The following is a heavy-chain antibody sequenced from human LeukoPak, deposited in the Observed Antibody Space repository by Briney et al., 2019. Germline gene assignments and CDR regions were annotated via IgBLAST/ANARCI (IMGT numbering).Heavy chain of an antibody. CDR2: ISYDGSNK. CDR3: ARNYDFWSGPYYMDV. D-gene: IGHD3-3*01. V-gene: IGHV3-30*03. CDR1: GFTFSSYG. J-gene: IGHJ6*03. Sequence: GGSLRLSCAASGFTFSSYGMHWVRQAPGKGLEWVAVISYDGSNKYYADSVKGRFTISRDNSKNTLYLQMNSLRAEDTAVYYCARNYDFWSGPYYMDVWGKGTTVTVSS.